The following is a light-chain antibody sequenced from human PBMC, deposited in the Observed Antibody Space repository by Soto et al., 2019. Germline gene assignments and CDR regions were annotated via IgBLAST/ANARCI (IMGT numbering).Light chain of an antibody. CDR3: QHRSSWPLP. CDR2: DAS. Sequence: EIVLTQSPATLSLSPGERATLSCRASQSVSIYLAWYQQKPGQAPRLLSYDASKRATGIAASFSGSGSGTDFTLTISSLEPEDFAVYYCQHRSSWPLPFGGGTKVEIK. J-gene: IGKJ4*01. V-gene: IGKV3-11*01. CDR1: QSVSIY.